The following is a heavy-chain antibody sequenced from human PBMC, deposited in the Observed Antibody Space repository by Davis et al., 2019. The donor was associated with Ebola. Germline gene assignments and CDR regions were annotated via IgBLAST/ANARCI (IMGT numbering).Heavy chain of an antibody. CDR3: AKGSVTIFGVAPDYYGMDV. D-gene: IGHD3-3*01. CDR2: LSGSGGRT. CDR1: GFTFSTYD. Sequence: GESLKISCAASGFTFSTYDMSWVRQAPGKGLEWVSALSGSGGRTYYADSVKGRFTISRDNSVNSLYLQMNSLRAEDTAVYYCAKGSVTIFGVAPDYYGMDVWGKGTTVTVSS. V-gene: IGHV3-23*01. J-gene: IGHJ6*04.